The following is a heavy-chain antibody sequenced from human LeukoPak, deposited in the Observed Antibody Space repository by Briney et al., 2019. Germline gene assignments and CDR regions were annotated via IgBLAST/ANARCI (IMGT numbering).Heavy chain of an antibody. Sequence: SETLSLTCAVCGGSFSVYYWSWIRQPQGKGLEWIGEINHSGSTNYNPSLKSRVTISVDTSKNQFSLKLSSVTAADTAVYYCARDDSQAAFDIWGQGTMVTVSS. D-gene: IGHD2-21*02. CDR3: ARDDSQAAFDI. V-gene: IGHV4-34*01. J-gene: IGHJ3*02. CDR1: GGSFSVYY. CDR2: INHSGST.